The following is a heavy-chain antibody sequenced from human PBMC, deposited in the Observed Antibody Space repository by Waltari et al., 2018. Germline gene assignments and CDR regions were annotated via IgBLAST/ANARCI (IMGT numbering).Heavy chain of an antibody. Sequence: QLQLQESGPGLVKPSETLSLTCTVSSGSLSSDNYYWGWIRQPPGKGLEWIGTLYYTGSTFYNPSLNSRVTISGDTLKNQFSLKLSSVTAADTAVYYCAREADYYDSSAYVGWGQGTLVTVSS. CDR1: SGSLSSDNYY. CDR3: AREADYYDSSAYVG. CDR2: LYYTGST. D-gene: IGHD3-22*01. J-gene: IGHJ4*02. V-gene: IGHV4-39*02.